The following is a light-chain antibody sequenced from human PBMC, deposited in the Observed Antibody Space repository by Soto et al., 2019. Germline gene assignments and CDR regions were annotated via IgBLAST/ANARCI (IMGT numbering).Light chain of an antibody. CDR3: LQDYNCPRT. Sequence: ITMTQSPSTLSAPEGDRVTIPCRASQSISSWLAWYQQKPGKAPKLLIYGGSKLQSGVPSRFSGSVSGTDFTLTISSLQPEDFATYYCLQDYNCPRTFGQGTKVDVK. CDR2: GGS. CDR1: QSISSW. V-gene: IGKV1-6*01. J-gene: IGKJ1*01.